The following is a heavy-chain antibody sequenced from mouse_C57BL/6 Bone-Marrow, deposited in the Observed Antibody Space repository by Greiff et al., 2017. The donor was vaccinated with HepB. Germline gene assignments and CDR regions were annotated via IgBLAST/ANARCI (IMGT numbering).Heavy chain of an antibody. V-gene: IGHV5-16*01. J-gene: IGHJ2*01. CDR3: ARVYDGYYVRFDY. CDR1: GFTFSDYY. CDR2: INYDGSST. Sequence: EVKLVESEGGLVQPGSSMKLSCTASGFTFSDYYMAWVRQVPEKGLEWVANINYDGSSTYYLDSLKSRFIISRDNAKNILYLQMSSLKSEDTATYYCARVYDGYYVRFDYWGQGTTLTVSS. D-gene: IGHD2-3*01.